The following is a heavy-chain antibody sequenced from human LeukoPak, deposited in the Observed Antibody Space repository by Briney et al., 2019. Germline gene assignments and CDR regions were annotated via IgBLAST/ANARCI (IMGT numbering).Heavy chain of an antibody. D-gene: IGHD4/OR15-4a*01. V-gene: IGHV4-61*02. Sequence: SQTLSLTCTVSGASISSGEYYWSWIRQPAGKALEWLGRIYTSGSTNYNPSLKSRVTMSVDTSKNQFSLKLSSVTAADTAVYYCASGDYGDPPLNYWGQGTLVTVSS. CDR3: ASGDYGDPPLNY. CDR1: GASISSGEYY. CDR2: IYTSGST. J-gene: IGHJ4*02.